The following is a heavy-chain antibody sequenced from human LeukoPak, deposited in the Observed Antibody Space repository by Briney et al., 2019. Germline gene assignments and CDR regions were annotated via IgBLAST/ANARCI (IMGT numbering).Heavy chain of an antibody. J-gene: IGHJ3*02. Sequence: GGSLRLSCAASGFTFSSYAMSWVRQAPGKGLEWVSAISGSGGSTYYADSVKGRFTISRDNSKNTLYLQMNSLRAEDTAVYYCAKSEWFGEFPRADAFDIWGQGTMVTVSS. V-gene: IGHV3-23*01. CDR2: ISGSGGST. CDR1: GFTFSSYA. D-gene: IGHD3-10*01. CDR3: AKSEWFGEFPRADAFDI.